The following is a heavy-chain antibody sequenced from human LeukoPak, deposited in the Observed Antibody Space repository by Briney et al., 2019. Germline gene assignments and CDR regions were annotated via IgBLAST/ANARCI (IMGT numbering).Heavy chain of an antibody. CDR1: GFTFSTYR. D-gene: IGHD5-24*01. J-gene: IGHJ3*02. Sequence: TGGSLRLSCAASGFTFSTYRMNWVRQAPGKGLEWISYISSSGTSKYYADSVKDRFTISRDNAKNSLYLQMNSLRAEDTAVYYCARDSPRAYKDAFDIWGQGTMVTVSS. CDR3: ARDSPRAYKDAFDI. CDR2: ISSSGTSK. V-gene: IGHV3-48*01.